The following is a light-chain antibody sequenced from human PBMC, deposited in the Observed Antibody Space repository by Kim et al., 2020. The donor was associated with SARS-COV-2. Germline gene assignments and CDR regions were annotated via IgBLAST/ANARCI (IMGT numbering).Light chain of an antibody. Sequence: GQSVTISCSGSSSNIGINYVYWYQQRPGAAPKRVIHSNNQRPSGVPDRFSGSKSGTSASLAISGLQSEDEADYYCAAWDDSLSGAVFGGGTQLTVL. CDR1: SSNIGINY. J-gene: IGLJ3*02. CDR2: SNN. V-gene: IGLV1-47*02. CDR3: AAWDDSLSGAV.